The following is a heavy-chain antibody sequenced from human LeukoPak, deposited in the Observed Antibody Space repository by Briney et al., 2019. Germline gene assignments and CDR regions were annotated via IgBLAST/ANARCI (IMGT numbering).Heavy chain of an antibody. V-gene: IGHV3-48*03. J-gene: IGHJ4*02. CDR1: GFTFSSYE. D-gene: IGHD1-26*01. CDR2: ISSSGSTI. Sequence: PGGSLRLSCAASGFTFSSYEMNWVHQAPGKGLEWVSYISSSGSTIYYADSVKGRFTISRDNAKNSLYLQMNSLRAEDAAVYYCARLVYSGSYFDYWGQGTLVTVSS. CDR3: ARLVYSGSYFDY.